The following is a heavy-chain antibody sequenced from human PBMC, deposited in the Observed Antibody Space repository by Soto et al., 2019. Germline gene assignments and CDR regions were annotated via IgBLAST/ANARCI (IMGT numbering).Heavy chain of an antibody. Sequence: ASVKVSCKASGYTFTGYYMHCVRQAPGQGLEWMGWINPNSGGTNYAQKFQGWVTMTRDTSISTAYMELSRLRSDDTAVYYCALGAPYYYYYGMDVWGQGTTVTVSS. CDR3: ALGAPYYYYYGMDV. CDR1: GYTFTGYY. J-gene: IGHJ6*02. D-gene: IGHD3-16*01. V-gene: IGHV1-2*04. CDR2: INPNSGGT.